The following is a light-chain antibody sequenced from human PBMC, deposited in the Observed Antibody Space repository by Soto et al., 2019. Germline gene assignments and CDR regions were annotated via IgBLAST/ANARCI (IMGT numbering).Light chain of an antibody. V-gene: IGLV2-11*01. J-gene: IGLJ1*01. CDR1: SSDVGRFEY. CDR3: CSYAGIYSYV. Sequence: QLVLTQPRSVSGSPGQSVTISCTGTSSDVGRFEYVSWYQQHPGEAPKVVVYDITKRPSGVPDRFSGSKSGNTASLTISGLQAEDEADYYCCSYAGIYSYVFGTGTKLTVL. CDR2: DIT.